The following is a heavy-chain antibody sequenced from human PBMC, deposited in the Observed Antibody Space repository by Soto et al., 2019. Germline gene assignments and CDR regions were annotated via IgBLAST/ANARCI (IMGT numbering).Heavy chain of an antibody. Sequence: EVQLVQAGAEVKKPGESLMISCKGSGYSFPSYWIGWVRQLPGKGLEWMWITYPGDADTSYSPAFQGQVTISADKSISTAYLQCSSLKASDTAMYYCQIQTESSSGWRGDYWGQGTLVTVSS. CDR2: TYPGDADT. V-gene: IGHV5-51*03. CDR3: QIQTESSSGWRGDY. D-gene: IGHD6-6*01. J-gene: IGHJ4*02. CDR1: GYSFPSYW.